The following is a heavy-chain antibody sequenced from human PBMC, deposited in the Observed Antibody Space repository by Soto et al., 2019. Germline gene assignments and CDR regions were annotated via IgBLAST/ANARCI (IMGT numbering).Heavy chain of an antibody. J-gene: IGHJ4*02. V-gene: IGHV3-30*03. CDR2: ISYDGSNK. D-gene: IGHD3-3*01. CDR1: GFTFSSYG. CDR3: ATDYDFWSGYEFDY. Sequence: GGSLRLSSAASGFTFSSYGMHWVRQAPGKGLEWVAVISYDGSNKYYADSVKGRFTISRDNSKNTLYLQMNSLRAEDTAVYYCATDYDFWSGYEFDYWGQGTLVTVSS.